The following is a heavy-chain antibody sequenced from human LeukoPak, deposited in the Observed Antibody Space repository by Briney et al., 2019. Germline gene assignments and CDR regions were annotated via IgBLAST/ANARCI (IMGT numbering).Heavy chain of an antibody. Sequence: SGTLSLTCAVSGDSISSSHWWTWVRQPPGKGLEWIGEIYHRGTTNYNLSLKSRVTISVDRSKNQFSLRLTSVTAADTAVYYCARDYGSGDYYFAYWGQGALVTVSP. D-gene: IGHD3-10*01. CDR1: GDSISSSHW. CDR3: ARDYGSGDYYFAY. J-gene: IGHJ4*02. CDR2: IYHRGTT. V-gene: IGHV4-4*02.